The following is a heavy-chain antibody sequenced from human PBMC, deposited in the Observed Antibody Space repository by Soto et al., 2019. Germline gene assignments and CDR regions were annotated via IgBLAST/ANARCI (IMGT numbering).Heavy chain of an antibody. Sequence: QVQLVQSGAEVKKPGSSVKVSCKASGGTFNTYSFGWLRQAPGQGLQWMGSIIPFIGASDYAQNFQDRVTITAYEATTPAYMELSGLKSEDTAVYFCARGGYSSSLRACSSYGFDVWGQGTSVTVSS. CDR3: ARGGYSSSLRACSSYGFDV. CDR2: IIPFIGAS. V-gene: IGHV1-69*18. J-gene: IGHJ6*02. CDR1: GGTFNTYS. D-gene: IGHD6-6*01.